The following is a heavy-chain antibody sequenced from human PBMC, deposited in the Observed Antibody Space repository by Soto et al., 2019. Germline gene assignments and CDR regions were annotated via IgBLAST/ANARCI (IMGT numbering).Heavy chain of an antibody. CDR2: INAGNGNT. V-gene: IGHV1-3*01. CDR3: ARVPYYYDSSGTTYAPNWFDP. Sequence: GXSVKVSSNASGYPFTSYAMHWVRQAPGQRLEWMGWINAGNGNTKYSQKFQGRVTITRDTSASTAYMELSSPRSEDTAVYYCARVPYYYDSSGTTYAPNWFDPWGQGTLVTVSS. J-gene: IGHJ5*02. CDR1: GYPFTSYA. D-gene: IGHD3-22*01.